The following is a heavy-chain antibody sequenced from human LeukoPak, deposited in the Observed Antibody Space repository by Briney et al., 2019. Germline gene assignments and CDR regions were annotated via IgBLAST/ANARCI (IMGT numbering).Heavy chain of an antibody. CDR1: GGTFSSYA. CDR2: IIPIFGTA. V-gene: IGHV1-69*05. D-gene: IGHD6-13*01. CDR3: ARVGIAAAGTLGYYYYGMDV. Sequence: SVKVSCKASGGTFSSYAISWVRQAPGQGLEWMGGIIPIFGTANYAQKFQGRVTMTRDTSTSTVYMELSSLRSEDTAVYYCARVGIAAAGTLGYYYYGMDVWGQGTTVTVSS. J-gene: IGHJ6*02.